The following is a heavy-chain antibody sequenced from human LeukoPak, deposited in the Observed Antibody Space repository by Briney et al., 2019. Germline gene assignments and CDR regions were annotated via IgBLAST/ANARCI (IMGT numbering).Heavy chain of an antibody. J-gene: IGHJ6*04. V-gene: IGHV4-38-2*02. CDR2: IYHSGST. Sequence: SETLSLTCTVSGYSISSGYYWGWIRQPPGKGLEWIGSIYHSGSTYYNPSLKSRVTMSVDTSKNQFSLKLSSVTAADTAVYYCARDRYGLRYFDWFSNCLDVWGKGTTVTVSS. CDR1: GYSISSGYY. D-gene: IGHD3-9*01. CDR3: ARDRYGLRYFDWFSNCLDV.